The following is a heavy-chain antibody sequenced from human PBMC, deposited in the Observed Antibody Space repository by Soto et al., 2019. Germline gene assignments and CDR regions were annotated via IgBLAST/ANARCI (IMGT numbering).Heavy chain of an antibody. D-gene: IGHD3-10*01. V-gene: IGHV3-23*01. Sequence: GGSLRFPCAASGFTFSNYAMTWVRQAPGEGLEWVAVITNSGGDTLHADSVKGRFTIFRDNSKNTLYLQMISLRVEDTATYYCAKASGESYPGSRVFDSWGQETRVTVSS. CDR1: GFTFSNYA. J-gene: IGHJ4*02. CDR3: AKASGESYPGSRVFDS. CDR2: ITNSGGDT.